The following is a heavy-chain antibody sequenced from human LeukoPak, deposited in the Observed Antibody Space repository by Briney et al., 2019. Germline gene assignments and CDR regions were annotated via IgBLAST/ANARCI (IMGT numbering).Heavy chain of an antibody. CDR2: IKSKNDGAAT. CDR3: VTRDAYKPRYFMDV. J-gene: IGHJ6*03. D-gene: IGHD5-24*01. Sequence: GGSLRLSXAVSGFTFEIAWMNWVRQAPGEGLEWVGRIKSKNDGAATDYAAPVRGRFTISTDDSKNTLYLQMNSLKTEDTAVYYCVTRDAYKPRYFMDVWGKGTTVTVSS. V-gene: IGHV3-15*07. CDR1: GFTFEIAW.